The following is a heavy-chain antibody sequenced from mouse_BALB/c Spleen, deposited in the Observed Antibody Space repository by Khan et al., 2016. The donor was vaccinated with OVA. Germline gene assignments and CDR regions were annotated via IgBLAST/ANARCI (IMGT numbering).Heavy chain of an antibody. CDR2: IPNSGNT. CDR3: ARSYGGDFDY. V-gene: IGHV3-2*02. J-gene: IGHJ2*01. Sequence: EVKLLESGPGLVKPSQSLSLTCTVTGYSITSDYAWNWIRQFPGNKLEWMGYIPNSGNTKYNPSLKSRITITRDTSKNQFFLQLNSVTIEDSATYYCARSYGGDFDYWGQGTTLTVSA. CDR1: GYSITSDYA. D-gene: IGHD1-1*02.